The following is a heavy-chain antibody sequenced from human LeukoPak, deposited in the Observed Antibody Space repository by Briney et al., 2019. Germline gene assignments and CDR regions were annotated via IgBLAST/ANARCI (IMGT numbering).Heavy chain of an antibody. V-gene: IGHV3-74*01. CDR1: GFAFSTNW. Sequence: GGSLRLSCAASGFAFSTNWMHWVRQAPGKGLVWVSHISTDARTITYADFVKGRFTISRDGAKNTLYLQMNSLRAEDTALYYCVRGQATAWGLDYWGQGTLVTVSS. CDR3: VRGQATAWGLDY. D-gene: IGHD6-13*01. J-gene: IGHJ4*02. CDR2: ISTDARTI.